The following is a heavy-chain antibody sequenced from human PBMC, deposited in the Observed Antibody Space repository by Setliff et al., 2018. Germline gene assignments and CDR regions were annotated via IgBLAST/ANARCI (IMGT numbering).Heavy chain of an antibody. CDR2: IIPIFGTA. D-gene: IGHD1-26*01. CDR3: SRDHGGSYHYYYYNMDV. V-gene: IGHV1-69*13. Sequence: SVKVSCKASGGTFSSYAISWVRQAPGQGLEWMGGIIPIFGTANYAQKFQGRVTITAGESTSTAYMELSSLRSEDTAVYYCSRDHGGSYHYYYYNMDVWGKGTTVTV. CDR1: GGTFSSYA. J-gene: IGHJ6*03.